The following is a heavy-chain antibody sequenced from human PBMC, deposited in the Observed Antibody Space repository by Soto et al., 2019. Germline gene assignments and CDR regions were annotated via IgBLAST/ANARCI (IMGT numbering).Heavy chain of an antibody. J-gene: IGHJ2*01. D-gene: IGHD3-10*01. CDR3: ATTSYYYGSGSQYWYFDL. CDR2: IVPLFGLA. V-gene: IGHV1-69*13. CDR1: GGTFNSYA. Sequence: SVKVSCKTSGGTFNSYAISWVRQAPGQSLEWMGGIVPLFGLADYAQNFQGRVTITADASTSVAYLELTSLTSQDTAVYYCATTSYYYGSGSQYWYFDLWGRGTLVTVSS.